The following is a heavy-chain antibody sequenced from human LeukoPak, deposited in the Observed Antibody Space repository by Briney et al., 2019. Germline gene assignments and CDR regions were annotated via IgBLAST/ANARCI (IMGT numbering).Heavy chain of an antibody. J-gene: IGHJ6*02. CDR1: GGSFSGYY. D-gene: IGHD3-22*01. V-gene: IGHV4-34*01. CDR3: ARGRGSSGYYVNYYYYGMDV. Sequence: SETLSLTCAVYGGSFSGYYWSWNRQPPGKGLEWIGEINHSGSTNYNPSLKSRVAISVDTSKNQFSLKLSSVTAADTAVYYCARGRGSSGYYVNYYYYGMDVWGQGTTVTVSS. CDR2: INHSGST.